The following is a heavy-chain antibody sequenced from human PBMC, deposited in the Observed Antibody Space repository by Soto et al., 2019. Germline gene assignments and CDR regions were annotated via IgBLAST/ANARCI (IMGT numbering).Heavy chain of an antibody. Sequence: QLQLKESGPGLVKPSETLSLTCTVSGGSVSSGSFYWGWIRQPPGKGLEWIGNIYYNGDTYYNPSLNSRVTISVDTSENQFSLKLSYVTAADTSVYYCARRYIDNWNQGHAFAFWGQGTMVTVSS. CDR3: ARRYIDNWNQGHAFAF. V-gene: IGHV4-39*01. CDR2: IYYNGDT. J-gene: IGHJ3*01. CDR1: GGSVSSGSFY. D-gene: IGHD1-20*01.